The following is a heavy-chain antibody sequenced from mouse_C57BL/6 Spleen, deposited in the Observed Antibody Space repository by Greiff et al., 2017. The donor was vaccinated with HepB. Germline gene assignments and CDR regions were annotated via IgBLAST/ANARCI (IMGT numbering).Heavy chain of an antibody. CDR1: GYTFTSYW. CDR2: IHPNSGST. CDR3: ARYGLKSTALDY. Sequence: VQLQQPGAELVKPGASVKLSCKASGYTFTSYWMHWVKQRPGQGLEWIGMIHPNSGSTNYNEKFKSKATLTVDKSSSTAYMQLSSLTSEDSAVYYCARYGLKSTALDYWGQGTSVTVSS. D-gene: IGHD1-1*02. J-gene: IGHJ4*01. V-gene: IGHV1-64*01.